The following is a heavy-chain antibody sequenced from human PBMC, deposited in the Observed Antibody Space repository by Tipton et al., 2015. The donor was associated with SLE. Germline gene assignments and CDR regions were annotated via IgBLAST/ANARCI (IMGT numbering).Heavy chain of an antibody. V-gene: IGHV4-34*01. CDR1: GGSFSGYY. Sequence: TLSLTCAVYGGSFSGYYWSWIRQPPGKGLEWIGEINHSGSTNYNPSLKSRVTISVDKSKNQFSLNLSSVTAADTAVYYCARAGYYDYWSGDYKAYWYFDLWGRGARVTVSS. D-gene: IGHD3-3*01. CDR3: ARAGYYDYWSGDYKAYWYFDL. CDR2: INHSGST. J-gene: IGHJ2*01.